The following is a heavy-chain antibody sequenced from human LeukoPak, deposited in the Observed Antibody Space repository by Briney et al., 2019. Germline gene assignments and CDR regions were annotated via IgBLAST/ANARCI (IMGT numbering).Heavy chain of an antibody. CDR2: ISSSGSTI. J-gene: IGHJ4*02. D-gene: IGHD1-1*01. CDR1: GFNFSSYE. CDR3: ARLTVTTGTPFDY. Sequence: GSLRLSCAASGFNFSSYEMKWVRQAPGKGLEWVSYISSSGSTIYYADSVKGRFTISRDNAKNSLYLQMNSLRAEDTAVYYCARLTVTTGTPFDYWGQGTLVTVSS. V-gene: IGHV3-48*03.